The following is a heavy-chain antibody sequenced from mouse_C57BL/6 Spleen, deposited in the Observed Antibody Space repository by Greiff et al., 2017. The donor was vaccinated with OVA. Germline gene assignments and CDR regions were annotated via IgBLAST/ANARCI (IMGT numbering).Heavy chain of an antibody. CDR1: GFTFSDYY. Sequence: EVQVVESEGGLVQPGSSMKLSCTASGFTFSDYYMAWVRQVPEKGLEWVANINYDGSSTYYLDSLKSRFIISRDNAKNILYLQMSSLKSEDTATYYCARVDFSWFAYWGQGTLVTVSA. CDR2: INYDGSST. CDR3: ARVDFSWFAY. J-gene: IGHJ3*01. V-gene: IGHV5-16*01. D-gene: IGHD2-4*01.